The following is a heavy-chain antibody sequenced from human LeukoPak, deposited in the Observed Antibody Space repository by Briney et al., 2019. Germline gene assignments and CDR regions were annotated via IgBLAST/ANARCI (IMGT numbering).Heavy chain of an antibody. J-gene: IGHJ4*02. CDR3: AKNDGNYDDS. CDR2: IDPNSGDT. Sequence: ASVKVSCKASGYIFTGYYLHRVRQAPGQGLEWLGWIDPNSGDTDFAQNFQGRVTLTSDTSITTAYMELRSLRSDDTAVYYCAKNDGNYDDSWGQGSLVIVSS. V-gene: IGHV1-2*02. D-gene: IGHD3-3*01. CDR1: GYIFTGYY.